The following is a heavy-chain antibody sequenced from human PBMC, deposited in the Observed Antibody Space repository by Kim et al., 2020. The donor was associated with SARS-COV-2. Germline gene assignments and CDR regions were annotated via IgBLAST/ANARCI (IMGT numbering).Heavy chain of an antibody. CDR1: GYTFTSYY. D-gene: IGHD1-26*01. J-gene: IGHJ4*02. V-gene: IGHV1-46*01. CDR2: INPSGGST. Sequence: ASVKVSCKASGYTFTSYYMHWVRQAPGQGLEWMGIINPSGGSTSYAQKFQGRVTMTRDTSTSTVYMELSSLRSEDTAVYYCARETRIVGATKSFDYWGQGTLVTVSS. CDR3: ARETRIVGATKSFDY.